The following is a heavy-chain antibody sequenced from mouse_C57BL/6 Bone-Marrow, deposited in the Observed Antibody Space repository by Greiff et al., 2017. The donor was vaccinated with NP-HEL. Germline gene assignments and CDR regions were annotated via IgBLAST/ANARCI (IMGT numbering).Heavy chain of an antibody. CDR2: IYPGNSDT. V-gene: IGHV1-5*01. CDR3: TKPADWFAY. CDR1: GYTFTSYW. Sequence: EVHLVESGTVLARPGASVKMSCKTSGYTFTSYWMHWVKQRPGQGLEWIGAIYPGNSDTSYNQKFKGKAKLTAVTSASTAYMELSSLTNEDSAVYYCTKPADWFAYWGQGTLVTVSA. J-gene: IGHJ3*01.